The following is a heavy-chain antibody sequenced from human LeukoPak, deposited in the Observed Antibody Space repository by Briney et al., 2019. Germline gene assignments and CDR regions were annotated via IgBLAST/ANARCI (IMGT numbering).Heavy chain of an antibody. J-gene: IGHJ5*02. Sequence: SETLSLTCTVSGGSISSGGYYWSWIRQPPGKGLEWIGYIYHSGSTYYNPSLKSRVTISVDTSKNQFSLKLSSVTAADTAVYYCARAVGYDSSGYYWFDPWGQGTLVTVSS. V-gene: IGHV4-30-2*01. CDR2: IYHSGST. D-gene: IGHD3-22*01. CDR3: ARAVGYDSSGYYWFDP. CDR1: GGSISSGGYY.